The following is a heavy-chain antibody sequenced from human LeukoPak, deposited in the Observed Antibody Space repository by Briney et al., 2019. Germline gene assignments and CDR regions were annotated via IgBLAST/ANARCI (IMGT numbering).Heavy chain of an antibody. J-gene: IGHJ4*02. Sequence: GSLRLSCAASGFTFSNAWMSWVRQAPGKGLEWVGRIKSKTDGGTTDYAAPVKGRFTISRDDSKNTLYLQMNSLKTEDTAVYYCTTEVQRYYYGSGSYGGFDYWGQGTLVTVSS. CDR2: IKSKTDGGTT. V-gene: IGHV3-15*01. D-gene: IGHD3-10*01. CDR1: GFTFSNAW. CDR3: TTEVQRYYYGSGSYGGFDY.